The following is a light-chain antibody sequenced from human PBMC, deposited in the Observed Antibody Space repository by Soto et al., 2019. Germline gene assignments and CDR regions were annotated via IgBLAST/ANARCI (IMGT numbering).Light chain of an antibody. V-gene: IGLV4-69*01. CDR1: SGHSSYA. CDR2: LNSDGSH. Sequence: QAVVTQSPSASASLGASVKLTCTLSSGHSSYAIAWHQQQPEKGPRYLMKLNSDGSHSKWDGIPDRFSGSSSGAERYLTISSLQSEDEADYYCQTWGTGPVVFGGGTKLTVL. CDR3: QTWGTGPVV. J-gene: IGLJ2*01.